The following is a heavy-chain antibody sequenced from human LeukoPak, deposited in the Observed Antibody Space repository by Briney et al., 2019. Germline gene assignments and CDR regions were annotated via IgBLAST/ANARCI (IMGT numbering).Heavy chain of an antibody. V-gene: IGHV1-18*01. J-gene: IGHJ6*03. CDR1: GYTFTSYG. CDR2: VSAYNGNT. CDR3: ARASTYDFWSGYYSYYYYYMDV. Sequence: GASVKVSCKASGYTFTSYGISWVRQAPGQGLEWMGWVSAYNGNTNYAQKLQGRVTMTTDTSTSTAYMELRSLRSDDTAVYYCARASTYDFWSGYYSYYYYYMDVWGKGTTVTVSS. D-gene: IGHD3-3*01.